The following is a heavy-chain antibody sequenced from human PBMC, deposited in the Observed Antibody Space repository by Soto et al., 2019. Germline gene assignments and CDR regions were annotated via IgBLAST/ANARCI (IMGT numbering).Heavy chain of an antibody. Sequence: EVQLLESGGGLVQPGGSLRLSCAASGFTFSSYAMSWVRQAPGKGLEWVSAISGSGGSTYYADSVKGRFTISRDNSKNTLYLQMNSLRAEDTAVYYCAKDLLTGYYNLKEDVGMDVWGQGTTVTVSS. CDR1: GFTFSSYA. CDR2: ISGSGGST. CDR3: AKDLLTGYYNLKEDVGMDV. D-gene: IGHD3-9*01. J-gene: IGHJ6*02. V-gene: IGHV3-23*01.